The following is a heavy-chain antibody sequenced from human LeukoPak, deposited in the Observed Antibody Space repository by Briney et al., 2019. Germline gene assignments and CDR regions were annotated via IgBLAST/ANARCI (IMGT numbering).Heavy chain of an antibody. V-gene: IGHV3-23*01. CDR2: ISGSGGST. D-gene: IGHD3-22*01. CDR1: GFTFSDYS. CDR3: AKFMYYDDFDDAFDI. J-gene: IGHJ3*02. Sequence: GGSLRLSCAASGFTFSDYSMNWVRQAPGKGLEWVSAISGSGGSTYYADSVKGRFTISRDNSKNTLYLQMNSLRAEDTAVYYCAKFMYYDDFDDAFDIWGQGTMVTVSS.